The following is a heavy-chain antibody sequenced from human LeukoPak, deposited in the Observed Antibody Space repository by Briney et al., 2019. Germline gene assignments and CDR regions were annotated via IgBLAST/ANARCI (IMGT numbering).Heavy chain of an antibody. Sequence: GGSLRLSCAASGFSFPPYWMMWVRQTPEKGPEWVATVNQDGREKWYVDSVKGRFSISKDSANNMVYLQMNSLRAEDTAIYYCARENWSTADYWGQGTLVTVSS. CDR2: VNQDGREK. CDR3: ARENWSTADY. V-gene: IGHV3-7*01. CDR1: GFSFPPYW. J-gene: IGHJ4*02. D-gene: IGHD3-3*01.